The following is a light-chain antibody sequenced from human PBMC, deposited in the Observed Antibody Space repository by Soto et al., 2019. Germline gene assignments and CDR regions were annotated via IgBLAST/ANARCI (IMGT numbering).Light chain of an antibody. Sequence: EIVMTQSPATLSVSPGERATLSCRASQSISSKLGWYQQKPGQAPRLLIYGASTRATGVPARFSGSGSGTEFTLTITSLQSEDFAVYYCLQYNAWPLTFGGGTKAEIK. J-gene: IGKJ4*01. CDR3: LQYNAWPLT. V-gene: IGKV3-15*01. CDR1: QSISSK. CDR2: GAS.